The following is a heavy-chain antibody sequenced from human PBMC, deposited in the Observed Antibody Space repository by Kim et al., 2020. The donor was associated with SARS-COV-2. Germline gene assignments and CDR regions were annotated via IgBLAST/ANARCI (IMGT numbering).Heavy chain of an antibody. CDR1: GFTVSSNY. Sequence: GGSLRLSCAASGFTVSSNYMSWVRQAPGKGLEWVSVIYSGGSTYYADSVKGRFTISRHNSKNTLYLQMNSLRAEDTAMYYCARSRAPYSSSWYWFDPWGQGTLVTVSS. CDR3: ARSRAPYSSSWYWFDP. J-gene: IGHJ5*02. CDR2: IYSGGST. V-gene: IGHV3-53*04. D-gene: IGHD6-13*01.